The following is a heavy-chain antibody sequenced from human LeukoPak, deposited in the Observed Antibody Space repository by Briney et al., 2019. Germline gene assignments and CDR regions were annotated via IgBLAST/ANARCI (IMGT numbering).Heavy chain of an antibody. CDR1: GGSLRSSSYY. CDR2: IHYNGNT. V-gene: IGHV4-39*01. CDR3: ARRPPIAGNYGWFVP. Sequence: SETLSLTCNVSGGSLRSSSYYWAWLRQPPGPGLEWIGSIHYNGNTYSNPSLKSRVSMSLDTSKNQFSLNLRSVIVADTAVYYCARRPPIAGNYGWFVPWGQGTLVTVSS. D-gene: IGHD1-7*01. J-gene: IGHJ5*02.